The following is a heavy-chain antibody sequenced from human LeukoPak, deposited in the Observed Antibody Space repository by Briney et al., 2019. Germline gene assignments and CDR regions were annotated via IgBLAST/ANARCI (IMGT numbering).Heavy chain of an antibody. CDR3: ARDRYFDWPHAADL. CDR1: GFTFSSYS. J-gene: IGHJ5*02. Sequence: GGSLRLSCAASGFTFSSYSMNWVRQAPGKGLEWVSSISSSSSYIYYADSVKGRFTISRDNAKNSLYLQMNSLRAEDTAVYYCARDRYFDWPHAADLWGQGTLVTVSS. D-gene: IGHD3-9*01. V-gene: IGHV3-21*01. CDR2: ISSSSSYI.